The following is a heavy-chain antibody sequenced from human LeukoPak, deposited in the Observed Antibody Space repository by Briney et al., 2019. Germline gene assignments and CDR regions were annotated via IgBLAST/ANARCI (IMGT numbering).Heavy chain of an antibody. Sequence: SQTLSLTCTVSGGSISSGSYYWSWIRQPAGKGLEWFGRIYTSGSTNYNPSLKSRVTISVDTSKNQFSLKLSSVTAADTAVYYCARDRFCSGGSCHNTFDYWGQGTLVTVSS. CDR2: IYTSGST. CDR1: GGSISSGSYY. CDR3: ARDRFCSGGSCHNTFDY. D-gene: IGHD2-15*01. J-gene: IGHJ4*02. V-gene: IGHV4-61*02.